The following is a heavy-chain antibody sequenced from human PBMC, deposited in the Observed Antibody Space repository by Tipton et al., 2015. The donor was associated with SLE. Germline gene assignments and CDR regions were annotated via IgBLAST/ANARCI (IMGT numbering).Heavy chain of an antibody. D-gene: IGHD3-10*01. CDR1: GGSISSSSYY. J-gene: IGHJ4*02. V-gene: IGHV4-39*07. CDR3: AREKAGGSGKKLYFDY. Sequence: TLSLTCTVSGGSISSSSYYWGWIRQPPGKGLEWIGSIYYSGSTYYNPSLKSRVTISVDTSKNQFSLKLSSVTAADTAVYYCAREKAGGSGKKLYFDYWGQGPLVTVSS. CDR2: IYYSGST.